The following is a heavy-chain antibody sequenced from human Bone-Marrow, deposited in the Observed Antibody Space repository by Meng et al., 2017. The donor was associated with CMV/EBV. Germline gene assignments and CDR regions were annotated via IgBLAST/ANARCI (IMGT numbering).Heavy chain of an antibody. V-gene: IGHV1-8*02. CDR2: ISAYNGNT. J-gene: IGHJ6*02. CDR1: GYTFTSYG. CDR3: ARAKLRFLEWLLMSRYGMDV. Sequence: ASVKVSCKASGYTFTSYGISWVRQAPGQGLEWMGWISAYNGNTGYAQKFQGRVTMTRNTSISTAYMDLSSLRSEDTAVYYCARAKLRFLEWLLMSRYGMDVWGQGTTVTVSS. D-gene: IGHD3-3*01.